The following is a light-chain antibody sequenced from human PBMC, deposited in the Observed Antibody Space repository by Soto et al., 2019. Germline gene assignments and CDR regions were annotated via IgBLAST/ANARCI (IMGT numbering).Light chain of an antibody. CDR3: LQDYKYPYT. CDR2: GAS. CDR1: QGISND. Sequence: AIRMTKSPSSLSASVGDRVTITCRASQGISNDLGGYQQKPGKAPKFLIYGASSLQSGGPARFSGSGSGTDFTLTINSLQPEDCAAYYCLQDYKYPYTVRQGTKLEIK. V-gene: IGKV1-6*01. J-gene: IGKJ2*01.